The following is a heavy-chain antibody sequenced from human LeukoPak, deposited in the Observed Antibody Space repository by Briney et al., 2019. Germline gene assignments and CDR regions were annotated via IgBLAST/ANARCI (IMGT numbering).Heavy chain of an antibody. CDR2: IYPGDSDT. V-gene: IGHV5-51*01. CDR1: GYSFTSYW. Sequence: GESLKISCKGSGYSFTSYWIGWVRQMPGKGLEWMGIIYPGDSDTRYSPSFQGQFTISADKSISTAYLQWSSLKASDTAMYYCARRGPRYCSGGSCYDYWGQGTLVTVSS. J-gene: IGHJ4*02. CDR3: ARRGPRYCSGGSCYDY. D-gene: IGHD2-15*01.